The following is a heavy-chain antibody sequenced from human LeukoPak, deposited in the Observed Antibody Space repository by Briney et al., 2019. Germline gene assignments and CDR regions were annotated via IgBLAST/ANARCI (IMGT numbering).Heavy chain of an antibody. CDR1: GFTFSAYA. J-gene: IGHJ6*02. Sequence: GGSLRLSCEASGFTFSAYAMTWVRQAPGKGLEWVSSIGSDGKTHYSESVKGRFAISRDNSKSKLFLQLNSLRAEDTALYYCARDLHYYEAMDVWGQGTTVTVSS. V-gene: IGHV3-23*01. CDR3: ARDLHYYEAMDV. CDR2: IGSDGKT.